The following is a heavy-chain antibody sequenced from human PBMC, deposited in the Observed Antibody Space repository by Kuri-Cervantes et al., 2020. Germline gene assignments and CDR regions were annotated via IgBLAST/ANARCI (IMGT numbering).Heavy chain of an antibody. CDR3: AKDHSGWDETPDY. J-gene: IGHJ4*02. CDR1: GFTFSSYG. V-gene: IGHV3-30*18. D-gene: IGHD6-19*01. CDR2: ISYDGSNK. Sequence: SCAASGFTFSSYGMHWVRQAPGKGLEWVAVISYDGSNKYYADSVKGRFTISRDNSKNTLYLQMNSLRAEDTAVYYCAKDHSGWDETPDYWGQGTLVTVSS.